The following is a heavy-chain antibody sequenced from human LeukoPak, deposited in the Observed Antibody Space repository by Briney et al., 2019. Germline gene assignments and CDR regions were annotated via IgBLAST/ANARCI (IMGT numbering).Heavy chain of an antibody. CDR2: FDPEDGET. D-gene: IGHD3-16*01. V-gene: IGHV1-24*01. Sequence: ASVKVSCKVSGYTLTELSMHWVRQAPGKGLEWMGGFDPEDGETIYAQKFQGRVTTTEDTSTDTAYMELSSLRSEDTAVYYCATRLDYVAPFDPWGQGTLVTVSS. CDR1: GYTLTELS. CDR3: ATRLDYVAPFDP. J-gene: IGHJ5*02.